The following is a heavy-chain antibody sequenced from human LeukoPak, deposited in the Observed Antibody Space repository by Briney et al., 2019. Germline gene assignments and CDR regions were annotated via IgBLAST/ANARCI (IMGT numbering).Heavy chain of an antibody. D-gene: IGHD2/OR15-2a*01. CDR2: IYYSGST. J-gene: IGHJ5*02. CDR1: GGSISSGDYY. V-gene: IGHV4-30-4*01. Sequence: SQTLPLTCTVSGGSISSGDYYWSWIRQPPGKGLEWIGYIYYSGSTYYNPSLKSRVTISVDTSKNQFSLKLSSVTAADTAVYYCARESFPNWFDPWGQGTLVTVSS. CDR3: ARESFPNWFDP.